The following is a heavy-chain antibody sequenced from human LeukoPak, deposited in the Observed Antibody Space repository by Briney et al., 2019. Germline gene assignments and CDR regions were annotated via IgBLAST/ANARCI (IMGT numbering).Heavy chain of an antibody. J-gene: IGHJ4*02. V-gene: IGHV3-43*02. CDR3: AKGYYYDSSGYYDY. CDR1: GFTFDDYA. D-gene: IGHD3-22*01. Sequence: GGSLRLSCAASGFTFDDYAMHWVRQAPGKGLEWVSLISGDGGSTYYADSVKGRFTISRDNSKNSLYLQMSSLRTEDTALYYRAKGYYYDSSGYYDYWGQGTLVTVSS. CDR2: ISGDGGST.